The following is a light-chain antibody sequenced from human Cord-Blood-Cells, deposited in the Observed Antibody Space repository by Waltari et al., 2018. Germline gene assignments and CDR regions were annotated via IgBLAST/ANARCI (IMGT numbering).Light chain of an antibody. CDR1: NIGSKS. J-gene: IGLJ2*01. CDR2: YDS. CDR3: QVWDSSSDHPVV. Sequence: SYVLTQPPSVSVAPGKTARITCGGNNIGSKSVHWYQPKPGQAPVLVIYYDSDRPSGIPERFSGSNSGNTATLTISRVEAGDEADYYCQVWDSSSDHPVVFGGGTKLTVL. V-gene: IGLV3-21*04.